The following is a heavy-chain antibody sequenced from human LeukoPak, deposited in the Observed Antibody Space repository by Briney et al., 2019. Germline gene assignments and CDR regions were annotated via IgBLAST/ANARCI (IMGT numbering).Heavy chain of an antibody. J-gene: IGHJ6*03. CDR1: GFTFTHYA. CDR2: ISSSSSYI. V-gene: IGHV3-21*01. CDR3: ARGGQPYYYYYMDV. Sequence: GGSLRLSCAASGFTFTHYAMTWVRQAPGKGLEWVSSISSSSSYIYYADSVKGRFTISRDNAKNSLYLQMNSLRAEDTAVYYCARGGQPYYYYYMDVWGKGTTVTVSS.